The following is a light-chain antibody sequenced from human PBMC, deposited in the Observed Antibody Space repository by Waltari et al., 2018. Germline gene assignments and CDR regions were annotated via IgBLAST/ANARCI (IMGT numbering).Light chain of an antibody. CDR2: DVS. V-gene: IGLV2-14*01. Sequence: QPVLPQPASVSGSPGQSLTLSCTGTSSDIGRYNYAPWYQQHPGKAPKLMIYDVSKRPSGVSTRFSGSKSGNTASLTISGLQAEDEADYYCSSYTSITTVIFGGGTKLTVL. J-gene: IGLJ2*01. CDR1: SSDIGRYNY. CDR3: SSYTSITTVI.